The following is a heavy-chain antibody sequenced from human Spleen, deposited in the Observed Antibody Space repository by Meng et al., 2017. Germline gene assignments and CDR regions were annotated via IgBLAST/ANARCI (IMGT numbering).Heavy chain of an antibody. CDR1: GLTFSHYW. CDR3: STGGAYYFDY. J-gene: IGHJ4*02. CDR2: IKGDGISA. V-gene: IGHV3-74*01. D-gene: IGHD2-8*02. Sequence: GGSLRLSCAASGLTFSHYWMHWFRQAPGKGLVWVSRIKGDGISAIYADSVKGRFTISRDNAKNTVYLQMNSLRAEDTAVYYCSTGGAYYFDYWGQGSRVTVSS.